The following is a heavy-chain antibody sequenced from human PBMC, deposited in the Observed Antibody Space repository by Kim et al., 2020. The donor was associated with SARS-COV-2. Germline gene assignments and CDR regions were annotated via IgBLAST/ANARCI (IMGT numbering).Heavy chain of an antibody. CDR1: GFTFSSYS. CDR2: ISSSSSYI. V-gene: IGHV3-21*01. J-gene: IGHJ6*02. D-gene: IGHD5-18*01. Sequence: GGSLRLSCAASGFTFSSYSMNWVRQAPGKGLEWVSSISSSSSYIYHADSVKGRFTISRDNAKNSLYLQMNSLRAEDTAVYYCARDTTLGGYSYGWYYYYGMDVWGQGTTVTVSS. CDR3: ARDTTLGGYSYGWYYYYGMDV.